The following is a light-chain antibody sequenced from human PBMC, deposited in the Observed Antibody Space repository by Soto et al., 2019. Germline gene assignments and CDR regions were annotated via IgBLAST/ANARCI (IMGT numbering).Light chain of an antibody. CDR1: QSVDSRY. Sequence: DIVLTQSPGTLSLSPGERATLSCRASQSVDSRYLAWYQQKPGQAPRLVIHAVSRRATGIADRFSGSGSGTDFTLTISRLEPEDFAEYYCQQYGSSPRYSFGQGTKLEI. CDR2: AVS. J-gene: IGKJ2*03. CDR3: QQYGSSPRYS. V-gene: IGKV3-20*01.